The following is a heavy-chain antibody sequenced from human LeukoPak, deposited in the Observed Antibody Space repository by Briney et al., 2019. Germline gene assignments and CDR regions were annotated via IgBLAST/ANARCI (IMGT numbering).Heavy chain of an antibody. D-gene: IGHD1-26*01. J-gene: IGHJ4*02. CDR3: ARGGSSPPDFDY. CDR1: GFTFSSYA. CDR2: ISGSGGST. V-gene: IGHV3-23*01. Sequence: GGSLRLSCAASGFTFSSYAMSWVRQAPGKGLEWVSAISGSGGSTYYADSVKGRFTISRDNSKNTLYLQMNSLRAEDTAVYYCARGGSSPPDFDYWGQGTLVTVSS.